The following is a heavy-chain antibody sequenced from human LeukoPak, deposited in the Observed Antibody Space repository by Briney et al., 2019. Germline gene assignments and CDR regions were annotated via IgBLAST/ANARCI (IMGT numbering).Heavy chain of an antibody. CDR3: AGGGPHDILTGRSGYFAY. CDR1: GFTLGDYA. CDR2: IRIKAYSGTA. J-gene: IGHJ4*02. D-gene: IGHD3-9*01. V-gene: IGHV3-49*04. Sequence: GGSLTLSCKASGFTLGDYAMSWVRPAPGRGREWVSFIRIKAYSGTAECDAYVKGRFTISRDDSKSIAYQQMDCLKTEDTAVYYCAGGGPHDILTGRSGYFAYWGQGTLVTVSS.